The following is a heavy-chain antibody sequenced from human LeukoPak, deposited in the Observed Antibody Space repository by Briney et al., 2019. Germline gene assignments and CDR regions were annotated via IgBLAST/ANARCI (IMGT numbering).Heavy chain of an antibody. CDR1: GGTFSGYA. CDR2: IIPIFGTA. Sequence: ASVKVSCKASGGTFSGYAISWVRQAPGQGLEWMGGIIPIFGTANYAQKFQGRVTITADESTSTACMELSSLRSEDTAVYYCARDSYDSSGYYFGYYYYGMDVWGQGTTVTVSS. J-gene: IGHJ6*02. CDR3: ARDSYDSSGYYFGYYYYGMDV. V-gene: IGHV1-69*13. D-gene: IGHD3-22*01.